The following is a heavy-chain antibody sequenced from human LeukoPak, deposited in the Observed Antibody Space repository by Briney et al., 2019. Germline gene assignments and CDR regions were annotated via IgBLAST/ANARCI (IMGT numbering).Heavy chain of an antibody. CDR3: ARVGEYSSSPGFDP. CDR1: GYSISSGYY. Sequence: SETLSLTCAVSGYSISSGYYWGWIRQPPGKGLERIGSIYHSGSTYYNPSLKSRVTISVDTSKNQFSLKLSSVTAADTAVYYCARVGEYSSSPGFDPWGQGTLVTVSS. V-gene: IGHV4-38-2*01. J-gene: IGHJ5*02. CDR2: IYHSGST. D-gene: IGHD6-13*01.